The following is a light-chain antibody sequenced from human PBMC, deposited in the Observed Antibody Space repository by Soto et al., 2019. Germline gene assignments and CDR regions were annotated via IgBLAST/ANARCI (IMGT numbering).Light chain of an antibody. J-gene: IGLJ2*01. CDR3: GTWDSSLSAVV. Sequence: QAVVTQPPSVSAAPGQKVTISYSGSRSNIGNNYVSWYQQLPGTAPKLLIYDNNKRPSGIPDRFSGSKSGTSATLGITGLQTGDEADYYCGTWDSSLSAVVFGGGTKLTVL. CDR2: DNN. V-gene: IGLV1-51*01. CDR1: RSNIGNNY.